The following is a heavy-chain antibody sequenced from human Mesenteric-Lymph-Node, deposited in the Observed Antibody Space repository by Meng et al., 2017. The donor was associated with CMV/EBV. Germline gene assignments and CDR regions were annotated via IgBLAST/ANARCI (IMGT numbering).Heavy chain of an antibody. V-gene: IGHV4-39*07. J-gene: IGHJ5*02. D-gene: IGHD4-17*01. CDR3: ARDGADYGDYGSYNWFDP. CDR2: IYHSGST. CDR1: GGSISSSSYY. Sequence: GSLRLSCTVSGGSISSSSYYWGWIRQPPGKGLEWIGSIYHSGSTYYNPSLKSRVTISVDTSKNQFSLRLTSVTAADTAVYYCARDGADYGDYGSYNWFDPWGQGTLVTVSS.